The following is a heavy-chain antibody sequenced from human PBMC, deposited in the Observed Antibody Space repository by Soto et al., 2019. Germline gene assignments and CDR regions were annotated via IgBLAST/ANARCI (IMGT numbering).Heavy chain of an antibody. V-gene: IGHV3-49*04. J-gene: IGHJ4*02. CDR2: IRSKAYGGTT. CDR1: GFTFGDYA. CDR3: KGEYSSSSGGDYFDY. Sequence: PGGSLRLSCTASGFTFGDYAMSWVRQAPGKGLEWVGFIRSKAYGGTTEYAASVKGRFTISRDDSKSIAYLQMNSLKTEDTAVYYCKGEYSSSSGGDYFDYWGQGTLVTVSS. D-gene: IGHD6-6*01.